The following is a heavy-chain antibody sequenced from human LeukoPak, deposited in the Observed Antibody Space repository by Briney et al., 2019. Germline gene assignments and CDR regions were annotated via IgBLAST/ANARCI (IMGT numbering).Heavy chain of an antibody. CDR2: IIPIFGTA. CDR1: GGTFSSYA. Sequence: ASVKVSCKASGGTFSSYAISWVRQAPGQGLEWMGGIIPIFGTANYAQKFQGRVTITPDESTSTAYMELSSLRSEDTAVYYCARGPYVPYYDFWSGYRPSGYYYYYYMDVWGKGTTVTVSS. V-gene: IGHV1-69*01. CDR3: ARGPYVPYYDFWSGYRPSGYYYYYYMDV. D-gene: IGHD3-3*01. J-gene: IGHJ6*03.